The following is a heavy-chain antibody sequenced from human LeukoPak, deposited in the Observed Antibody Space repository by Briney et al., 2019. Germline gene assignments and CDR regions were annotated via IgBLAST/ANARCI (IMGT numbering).Heavy chain of an antibody. CDR1: GGSFSGYY. CDR2: INHSGST. D-gene: IGHD3-10*01. Sequence: SETLSLTCAVYGGSFSGYYWSWIRQPPGKGLEWIGEINHSGSTNYNPSLKSRVTISVDTSKNQFSLKQSSVTAADTAVYYCATLGDYDAFDIWGQGTMVTVSS. J-gene: IGHJ3*02. CDR3: ATLGDYDAFDI. V-gene: IGHV4-34*01.